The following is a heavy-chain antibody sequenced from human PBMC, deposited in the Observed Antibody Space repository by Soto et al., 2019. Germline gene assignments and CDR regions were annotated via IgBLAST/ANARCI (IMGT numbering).Heavy chain of an antibody. V-gene: IGHV1-46*01. D-gene: IGHD2-2*01. J-gene: IGHJ2*01. Sequence: GASVKVSCKASGYLFTAYSMHWVRLAPGQGLEWMGVVNPSGGSTKYAQNFQGRVTMTRDTSTTTIYMELSSLRSDDTAVYYCARGPLFAEVVPAADWYFDLWGRGTLVTVSS. CDR2: VNPSGGST. CDR3: ARGPLFAEVVPAADWYFDL. CDR1: GYLFTAYS.